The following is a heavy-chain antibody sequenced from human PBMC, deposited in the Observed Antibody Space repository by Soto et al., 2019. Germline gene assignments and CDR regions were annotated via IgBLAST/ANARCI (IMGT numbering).Heavy chain of an antibody. V-gene: IGHV3-23*01. CDR3: AKGGGTPTYYYDSDYFDY. J-gene: IGHJ4*02. CDR2: ISGSGGST. Sequence: PGGSLRLSCAASGFTFSSYAMSWVRQAPGKGLEWVSAISGSGGSTYYADSVKGRFTISRDNSKNTLYLQMNSLRAEDTAVYYCAKGGGTPTYYYDSDYFDYWGQGTLVTVSS. CDR1: GFTFSSYA. D-gene: IGHD3-22*01.